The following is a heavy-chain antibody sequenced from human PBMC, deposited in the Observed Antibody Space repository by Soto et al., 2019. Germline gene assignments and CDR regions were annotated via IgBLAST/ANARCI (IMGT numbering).Heavy chain of an antibody. D-gene: IGHD2-21*02. J-gene: IGHJ6*02. Sequence: LRLSCAASGFTFSSYSMNWVRQAPGKGLEWVSSISSSSSYIYYADSVKGRFTISRDNAKNSLYLQMNSLRAEDTAVYYCARDDFLMVTAGGPFYYYGMDVWGQGTTVTVSS. V-gene: IGHV3-21*01. CDR1: GFTFSSYS. CDR2: ISSSSSYI. CDR3: ARDDFLMVTAGGPFYYYGMDV.